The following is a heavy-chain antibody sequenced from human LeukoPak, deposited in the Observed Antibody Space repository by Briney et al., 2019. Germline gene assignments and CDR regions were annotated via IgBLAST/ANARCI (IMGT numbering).Heavy chain of an antibody. D-gene: IGHD3-10*01. CDR1: GFTFSSYA. CDR3: AIDLVVRGVGLAWYYYYGMDV. V-gene: IGHV3-30*04. CDR2: ISYDGSNK. J-gene: IGHJ6*02. Sequence: PGGSLRLSCAASGFTFSSYAMHWVRQAPGKGLEWVAVISYDGSNKYYADSVKGRFTISRDNSKNTLYLQMNSLRAEDTAVYYCAIDLVVRGVGLAWYYYYGMDVWGQGTTVTVSS.